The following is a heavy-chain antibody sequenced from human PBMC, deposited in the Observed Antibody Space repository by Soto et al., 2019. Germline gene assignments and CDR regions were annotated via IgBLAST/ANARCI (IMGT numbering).Heavy chain of an antibody. CDR2: IYTTGSA. V-gene: IGHV4-4*07. D-gene: IGHD3-9*01. CDR1: GVSIKTYY. CDR3: ARDDYYDSNNWFDP. Sequence: QVQLQESGPGLVKPSETLSLTCAVSGVSIKTYYWSWIRKPAGKGLEWIGRIYTTGSANHNPSLKSRVTMSVDTSKIQVSLKLTSVPAADAGVYYCARDDYYDSNNWFDPWGQGILVTVSS. J-gene: IGHJ5*02.